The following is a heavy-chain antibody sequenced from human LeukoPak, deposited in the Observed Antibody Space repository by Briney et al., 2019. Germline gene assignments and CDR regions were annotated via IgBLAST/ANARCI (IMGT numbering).Heavy chain of an antibody. D-gene: IGHD6-13*01. V-gene: IGHV4-39*07. Sequence: PSETLSLTCTVSGGSISTSSYYWGWIRQPPGKGLECIGNIYSGSTYYNPSLKSRVTISVDTSKNQFSLKLSSVTAADTAVYFCARVAAAGNYYFDYWGQGTLVAVSS. CDR1: GGSISTSSYY. CDR3: ARVAAAGNYYFDY. CDR2: IYSGST. J-gene: IGHJ4*02.